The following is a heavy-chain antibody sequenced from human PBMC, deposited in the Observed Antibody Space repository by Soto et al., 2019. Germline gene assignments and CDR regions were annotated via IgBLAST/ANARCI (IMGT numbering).Heavy chain of an antibody. D-gene: IGHD3-16*01. CDR1: GYIFGNSG. CDR2: ISPYTGNT. V-gene: IGHV1-18*01. CDR3: VMVDNYVTPAPQDV. J-gene: IGHJ6*02. Sequence: QVQLVQSGDEVKKPGASVKVSCKASGYIFGNSGIAWVRQAPGQGLEWMGWISPYTGNTHSASKVQGRLTMPTDTSTSTAYRDLGSLTSDDTAVYYCVMVDNYVTPAPQDVGGQGTTVTVSS.